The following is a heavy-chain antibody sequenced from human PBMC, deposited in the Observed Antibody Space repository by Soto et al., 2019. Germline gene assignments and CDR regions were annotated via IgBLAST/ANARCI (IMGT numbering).Heavy chain of an antibody. J-gene: IGHJ4*02. CDR1: GFTFGDYA. D-gene: IGHD4-17*01. V-gene: IGHV3-48*02. Sequence: PGGSLRLSCTASGFTFGDYAMSWVRQAPGKGLECVSYISKSSSTILYADSVKGRFTISRDNAKNSLYLQMNSLRDEDTAVYYCARDANDYGYYFDSWGQGTLVTVSS. CDR2: ISKSSSTI. CDR3: ARDANDYGYYFDS.